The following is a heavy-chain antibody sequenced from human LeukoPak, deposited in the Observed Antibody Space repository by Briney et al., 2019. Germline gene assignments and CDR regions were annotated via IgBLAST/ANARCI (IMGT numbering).Heavy chain of an antibody. CDR2: ISGRSSYI. CDR1: GLTRRRYS. Sequence: ILCPGSGLTRRRYSTSWVPHAPKKKLERVSSISGRSSYIYNADSVKGRFTISRDNAKNSLYLQMNSLRAEDTAVYYCARSLGEIMRNAFDIWGQGTMVTVSS. D-gene: IGHD3-16*01. CDR3: ARSLGEIMRNAFDI. V-gene: IGHV3-21*01. J-gene: IGHJ3*02.